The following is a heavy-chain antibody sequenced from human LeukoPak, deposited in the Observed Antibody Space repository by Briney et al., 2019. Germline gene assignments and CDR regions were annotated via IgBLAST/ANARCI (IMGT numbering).Heavy chain of an antibody. CDR1: GGSISTYY. J-gene: IGHJ4*02. D-gene: IGHD3-22*01. CDR2: IYYSGSS. Sequence: SETLSLTCTVSGGSISTYYWSWIRQPPGKGLEWIGYIYYSGSSDYNPSLKSRVTISVDTSKNQFSLKLSSVTAEDTAVYYCAGHKDSSSYSNFDYWGQGTLVTVSS. CDR3: AGHKDSSSYSNFDY. V-gene: IGHV4-59*08.